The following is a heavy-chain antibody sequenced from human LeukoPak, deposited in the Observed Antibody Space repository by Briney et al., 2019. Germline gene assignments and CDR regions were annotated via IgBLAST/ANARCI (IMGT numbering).Heavy chain of an antibody. D-gene: IGHD6-19*01. CDR1: GFTVSSNY. J-gene: IGHJ5*02. CDR3: AKDRSSGWPNWFDP. CDR2: IKSKNNGETT. Sequence: GGSLRLSCAASGFTVSSNYMSWVRQAPGKGLEWVGRIKSKNNGETTDYTAPVKGRFTILRDDSKNTLHLQMNSLRAEDTAAYYCAKDRSSGWPNWFDPWGQGTLVTVSS. V-gene: IGHV3-15*01.